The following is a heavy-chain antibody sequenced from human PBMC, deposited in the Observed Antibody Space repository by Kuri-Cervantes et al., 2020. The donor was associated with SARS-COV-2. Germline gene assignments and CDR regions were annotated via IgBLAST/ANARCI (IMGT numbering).Heavy chain of an antibody. J-gene: IGHJ4*02. CDR1: GYSISSGYY. CDR3: ASTGRRYCSSTSCSFDY. V-gene: IGHV4-38-2*01. Sequence: SETLSLTCAVSGYSISSGYYWGWIRQPPGKGLEWIGSIYHSGSTNYNPSLKSRVTISVDTSKNQFSLKLSSVTAADTAVYYCASTGRRYCSSTSCSFDYWGQGALVTVSS. D-gene: IGHD2-2*01. CDR2: IYHSGST.